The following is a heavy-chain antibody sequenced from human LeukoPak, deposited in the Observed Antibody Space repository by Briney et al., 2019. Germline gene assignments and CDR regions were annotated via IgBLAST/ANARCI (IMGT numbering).Heavy chain of an antibody. CDR3: ARGGLKLKAHDYGDLFDY. CDR1: GYTFTSYY. V-gene: IGHV1-46*01. D-gene: IGHD4-17*01. CDR2: INPSGGST. J-gene: IGHJ4*02. Sequence: GASVKVSCKASGYTFTSYYMHWVRQAPGQGLEWMGIINPSGGSTSYAQKFQGRVTMTRDMSTSTVYMELSSLRSEDTAVYYCARGGLKLKAHDYGDLFDYWGQGTLVTVSS.